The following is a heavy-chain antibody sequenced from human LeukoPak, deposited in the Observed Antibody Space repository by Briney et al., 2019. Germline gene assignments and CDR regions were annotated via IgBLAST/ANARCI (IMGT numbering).Heavy chain of an antibody. CDR2: INPSGGST. V-gene: IGHV1-46*01. CDR1: GYTFTNYY. Sequence: ASVKVSCKASGYTFTNYYMHWVRQAPGQGLEWMGIINPSGGSTSYAQKFQGRVTMTRDTSISTFYMELSRLSSDDTAVYYCARDQGRYCRSISCPMDVWGKGTTVTVSS. D-gene: IGHD2-2*01. CDR3: ARDQGRYCRSISCPMDV. J-gene: IGHJ6*03.